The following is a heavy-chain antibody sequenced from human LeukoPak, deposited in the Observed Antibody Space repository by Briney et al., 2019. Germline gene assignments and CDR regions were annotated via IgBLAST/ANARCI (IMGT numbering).Heavy chain of an antibody. D-gene: IGHD5-18*01. V-gene: IGHV4-34*01. CDR2: INHSGST. CDR1: GGSFSGYY. Sequence: PSETLSLTCAVYGGSFSGYYWSWIRQPPGKGLEWIGEINHSGSTNYNPSLKSRVTISVDTSKNQFSLKLSSVTAADTAVYYCARQRAGGYSYGSRYYYYMDVWGKGTTVTISS. J-gene: IGHJ6*03. CDR3: ARQRAGGYSYGSRYYYYMDV.